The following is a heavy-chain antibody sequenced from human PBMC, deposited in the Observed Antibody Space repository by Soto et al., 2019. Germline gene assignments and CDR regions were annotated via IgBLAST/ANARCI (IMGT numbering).Heavy chain of an antibody. V-gene: IGHV2-5*02. CDR2: IYWDDDK. D-gene: IGHD3-16*01. CDR1: GFSLKTGGVG. J-gene: IGHJ3*01. CDR3: AHIEISYGGIASDDAFDV. Sequence: QITLMESGPTLVKPTQTLTLTCTFSGFSLKTGGVGVGWLRQPPGKALEWLALIYWDDDKRYSPSLRNRVTMTKDTARHRVVLRMTNMAPVDTGAYYFAHIEISYGGIASDDAFDVWGQGTMVTVSS.